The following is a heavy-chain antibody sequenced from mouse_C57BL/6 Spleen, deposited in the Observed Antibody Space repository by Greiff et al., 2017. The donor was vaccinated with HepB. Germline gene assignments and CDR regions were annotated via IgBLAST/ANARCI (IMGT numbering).Heavy chain of an antibody. CDR3: AREGLLYYCDY. Sequence: VQLQQSGPVLVKPGASVKMSCKASGYTFTDYYMNWVKQSHGKSLEWIGVINPYNGGTSYNQKFKGKATLTVDKSSSTAYMALNSLTSEDSAVYYCAREGLLYYCDYWGQGTTLTVSS. D-gene: IGHD1-1*01. J-gene: IGHJ2*01. CDR2: INPYNGGT. CDR1: GYTFTDYY. V-gene: IGHV1-19*01.